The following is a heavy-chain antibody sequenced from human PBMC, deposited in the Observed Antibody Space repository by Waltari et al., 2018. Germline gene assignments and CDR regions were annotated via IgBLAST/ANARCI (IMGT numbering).Heavy chain of an antibody. CDR3: ARETLEMATSYDY. V-gene: IGHV3-21*01. CDR1: GFTFSSYS. J-gene: IGHJ4*02. D-gene: IGHD5-12*01. Sequence: EVQLVESGGGLVKPGGSLRLSCAASGFTFSSYSMNWVRQAPGKGLEWVSSISSSSSYIYYADSVKGRFTISRDNAKNSLYLQMNSLRAEDTAVYYCARETLEMATSYDYWGQGTLVTVSS. CDR2: ISSSSSYI.